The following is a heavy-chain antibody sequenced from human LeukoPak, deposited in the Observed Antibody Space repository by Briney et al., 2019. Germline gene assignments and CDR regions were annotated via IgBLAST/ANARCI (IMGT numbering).Heavy chain of an antibody. CDR1: GFTFSDYY. CDR3: ARYYSSGYYSNY. CDR2: ISSSGSTI. V-gene: IGHV3-11*01. Sequence: GGSLRPSCAASGFTFSDYYMSWIRQAPGKGLEWVSYISSSGSTIYYADSVKGRFTISRDNAKNSLYLQMNSLRAEDTAVYYCARYYSSGYYSNYWGQGTLVTVSS. D-gene: IGHD3-22*01. J-gene: IGHJ4*02.